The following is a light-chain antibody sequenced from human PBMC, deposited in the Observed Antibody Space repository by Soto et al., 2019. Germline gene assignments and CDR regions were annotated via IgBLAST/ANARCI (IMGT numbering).Light chain of an antibody. J-gene: IGLJ2*01. CDR1: TSNIENNY. Sequence: QSVLTQPPSVSAAPGQKVTISCSGSTSNIENNYVSWYQRLPGTAPKLLIYDNNKRPSGIPDRFSGFKSGTSATLGITGLQTGDEAIYYCGTWDSSLSAGVVFGGGTKLTVL. V-gene: IGLV1-51*01. CDR3: GTWDSSLSAGVV. CDR2: DNN.